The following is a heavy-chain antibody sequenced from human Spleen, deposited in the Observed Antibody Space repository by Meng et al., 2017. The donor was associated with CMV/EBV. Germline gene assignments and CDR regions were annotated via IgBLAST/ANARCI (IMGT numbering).Heavy chain of an antibody. V-gene: IGHV3-23*01. CDR1: GFTFSSYA. J-gene: IGHJ4*02. D-gene: IGHD5-18*01. Sequence: GESLKISCAASGFTFSSYAMSWVRQAPGKGLEWVSAISGSGGSTYYADSVKGRFTISRDNAKNSLYLQMNRLRAEDTAVYYCARGKRGYSYGNDYWGQGTLVTVSS. CDR2: ISGSGGST. CDR3: ARGKRGYSYGNDY.